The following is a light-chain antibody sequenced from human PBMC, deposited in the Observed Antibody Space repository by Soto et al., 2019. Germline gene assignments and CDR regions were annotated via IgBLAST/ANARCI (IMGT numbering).Light chain of an antibody. J-gene: IGKJ5*01. CDR2: DAS. V-gene: IGKV1-13*02. Sequence: AIQLTQSPSSLSASVGDRVTITCRASQGISSALDWYQQKPGKAPKILIYDASSLESGVPSRFSGSGSGTDFTLTISSLQPEDFATYYCQQLGFGQGTRLEIK. CDR3: QQLG. CDR1: QGISSA.